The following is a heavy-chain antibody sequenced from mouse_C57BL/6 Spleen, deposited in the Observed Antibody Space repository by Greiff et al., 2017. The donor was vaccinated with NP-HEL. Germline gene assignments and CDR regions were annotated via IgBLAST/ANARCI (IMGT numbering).Heavy chain of an antibody. J-gene: IGHJ4*01. CDR3: ARSEGITTVVATDYAMDY. D-gene: IGHD1-1*01. CDR1: GYTFTDYY. Sequence: VQLQQSGPELVKPGASVKISCKASGYTFTDYYMNWVKQSHGKSLEWIGDINPNNGGTSYNQKFKGKATLTVDKSSSTAYMELRSLTSEDSAVYYCARSEGITTVVATDYAMDYWGQGTSVTVSS. V-gene: IGHV1-26*01. CDR2: INPNNGGT.